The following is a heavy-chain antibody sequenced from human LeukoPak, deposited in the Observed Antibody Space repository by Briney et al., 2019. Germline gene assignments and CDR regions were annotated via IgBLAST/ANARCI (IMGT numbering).Heavy chain of an antibody. CDR3: AEGGWPAY. Sequence: PRGSLRLSCAAPGFTFSTNDMRWVRQPPGKGLEWVSPISVIVGSTYYADSPKGRVTRSRDNSKSTLYLQMRSPRAEDTRPYSRAEGGWPAYWGQGTLVTVSS. D-gene: IGHD6-19*01. J-gene: IGHJ4*02. CDR2: ISVIVGST. CDR1: GFTFSTND. V-gene: IGHV3-23*01.